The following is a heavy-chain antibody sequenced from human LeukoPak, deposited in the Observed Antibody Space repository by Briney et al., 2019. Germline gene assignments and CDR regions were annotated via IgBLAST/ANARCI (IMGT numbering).Heavy chain of an antibody. CDR1: GGTFSSYA. V-gene: IGHV1-69*04. CDR3: ARDLGALTYYYDSTIDY. J-gene: IGHJ4*02. Sequence: GASVKVSCKASGGTFSSYAISWVRQAPGQGLEWMGRIIPIPGIANYAQKFQGRVTITADKSTSTAYMELSSLRSEDAAVYYCARDLGALTYYYDSTIDYWGQGTLVTVSS. D-gene: IGHD3-22*01. CDR2: IIPIPGIA.